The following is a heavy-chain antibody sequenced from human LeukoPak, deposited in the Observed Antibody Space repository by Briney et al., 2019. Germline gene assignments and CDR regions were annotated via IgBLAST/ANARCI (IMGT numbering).Heavy chain of an antibody. J-gene: IGHJ4*02. CDR3: ARVDQGISGSYHPLMNY. CDR2: IYYSGST. Sequence: SETLSLTCTVSGGSISSYYWSWIRQPPGKGLEWIGYIYYSGSTNYNPSLKSRVTISVDTSKNQFSLKLSSVTAADTAVYYCARVDQGISGSYHPLMNYWGQGTLVTVSS. CDR1: GGSISSYY. V-gene: IGHV4-59*08. D-gene: IGHD1-26*01.